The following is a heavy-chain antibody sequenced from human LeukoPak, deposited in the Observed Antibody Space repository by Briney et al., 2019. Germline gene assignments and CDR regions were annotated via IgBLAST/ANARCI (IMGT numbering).Heavy chain of an antibody. J-gene: IGHJ4*02. CDR1: GFTFSSYG. D-gene: IGHD4-23*01. V-gene: IGHV3-30*02. Sequence: GGSLRLSCAASGFTFSSYGMHWVRQAPGKGLEWAAFIRYDGSNKYYADSVKGRFTISRDNSKNTLYLQMNSLRAADTAVYYCARSTQYGGSFDYWGQGTLVTVSS. CDR2: IRYDGSNK. CDR3: ARSTQYGGSFDY.